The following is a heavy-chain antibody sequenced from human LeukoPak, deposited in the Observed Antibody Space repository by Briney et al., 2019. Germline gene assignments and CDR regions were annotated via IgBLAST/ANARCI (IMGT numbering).Heavy chain of an antibody. J-gene: IGHJ4*02. CDR2: IYPGDSDT. CDR3: ARNRRGYSGYDPEAPADY. Sequence: GESLKISCKGSGYSFTNYWIGWVRQMPGKGLEWMGIIYPGDSDTRYSPSFQGQVTISVDNSIGTAYLQWSSLEASDTAMYYCARNRRGYSGYDPEAPADYWGQGTLVTVSS. D-gene: IGHD5-12*01. V-gene: IGHV5-51*01. CDR1: GYSFTNYW.